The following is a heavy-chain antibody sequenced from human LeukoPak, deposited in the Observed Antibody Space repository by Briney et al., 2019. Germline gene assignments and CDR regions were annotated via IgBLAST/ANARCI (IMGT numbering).Heavy chain of an antibody. Sequence: SETLSLTCIVSGDSISTYYWSWVRQPPGKGLEWIGYVSYSGGTNYNPSLKSRLTISVDTSKDQFSMKLSSVTAADTAVYYCARGGYDFWSGSDYWGQGTLVTVSS. V-gene: IGHV4-59*01. CDR2: VSYSGGT. CDR1: GDSISTYY. J-gene: IGHJ4*02. CDR3: ARGGYDFWSGSDY. D-gene: IGHD3-3*01.